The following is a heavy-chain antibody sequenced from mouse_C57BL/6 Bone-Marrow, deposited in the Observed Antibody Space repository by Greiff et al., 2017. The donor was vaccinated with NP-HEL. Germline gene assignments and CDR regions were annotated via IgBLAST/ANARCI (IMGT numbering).Heavy chain of an antibody. CDR1: GYTFTSYW. D-gene: IGHD2-5*01. J-gene: IGHJ4*01. CDR3: TDYSNYGAMDY. Sequence: EVQLQQSGTVLARPGASVKMSCKTSGYTFTSYWMHWVKQRPGQGLEWIGAIYPGNSETSYNQKFKGKAKLTAVTSASTAYMELSRLTNEDSAVYYCTDYSNYGAMDYWGQGTSGTVSS. V-gene: IGHV1-5*01. CDR2: IYPGNSET.